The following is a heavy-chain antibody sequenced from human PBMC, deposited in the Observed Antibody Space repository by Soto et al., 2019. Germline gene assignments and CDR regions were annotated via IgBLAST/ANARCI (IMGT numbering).Heavy chain of an antibody. V-gene: IGHV1-69*13. D-gene: IGHD4-17*01. J-gene: IGHJ3*02. CDR2: IIPIFGTA. CDR3: ARDKDYARAFDI. Sequence: SVKVSCKASGGTFSSYAISWVRQAPGQGLEWMGGIIPIFGTANYAQKFQGRVTITADESTSTAYMELSSLRSEDTAVYYCARDKDYARAFDIWGQGTMVTVSS. CDR1: GGTFSSYA.